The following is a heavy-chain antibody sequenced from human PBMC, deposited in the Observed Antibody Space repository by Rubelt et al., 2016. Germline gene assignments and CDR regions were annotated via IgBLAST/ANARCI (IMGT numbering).Heavy chain of an antibody. CDR2: IYSGGST. D-gene: IGHD3-22*01. J-gene: IGHJ4*02. CDR3: ARSQGGTYYYDSSEGGFDY. Sequence: GEGLEWVSVIYSGGSTYYADSVKGRFTISRHNSKNTLYLQMNSLRAEDTAVYYCARSQGGTYYYDSSEGGFDYWGQGTLVTVSS. V-gene: IGHV3-53*04.